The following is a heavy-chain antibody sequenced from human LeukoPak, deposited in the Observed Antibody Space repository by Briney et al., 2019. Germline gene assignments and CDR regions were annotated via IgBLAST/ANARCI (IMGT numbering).Heavy chain of an antibody. Sequence: ASVKVSCKTSGYTFTDYYMQWVRQAPGQGLEWMGWIDPSDGDTKSARKFQGRVTMTRDTSISTAYLELSRLTSGDTAIYYCARDCSGADCYSGNAFDIWGQGTMVTVSS. V-gene: IGHV1-2*02. D-gene: IGHD2-15*01. CDR3: ARDCSGADCYSGNAFDI. CDR2: IDPSDGDT. CDR1: GYTFTDYY. J-gene: IGHJ3*02.